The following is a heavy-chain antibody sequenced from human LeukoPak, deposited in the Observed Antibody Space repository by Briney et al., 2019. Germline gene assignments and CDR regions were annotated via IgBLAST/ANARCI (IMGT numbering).Heavy chain of an antibody. V-gene: IGHV3-48*03. J-gene: IGHJ4*02. CDR3: VRDMGGYGDY. D-gene: IGHD1-1*01. CDR2: ISSSGSTI. Sequence: PGGSLRLSCAASGFTFRSYEMNWVRQAPGKGLEWVSFISSSGSTIYYADSVKGRFTISRDNAKNTLYLQMNSLRAEDTAVYYCVRDMGGYGDYWGQGTLVTVSS. CDR1: GFTFRSYE.